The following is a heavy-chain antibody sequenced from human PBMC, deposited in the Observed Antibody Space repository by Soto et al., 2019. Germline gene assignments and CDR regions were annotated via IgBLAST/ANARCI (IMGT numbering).Heavy chain of an antibody. CDR3: ATTVGGVAGRPGDFDN. J-gene: IGHJ4*02. D-gene: IGHD6-6*01. CDR2: VSSGGTYI. Sequence: PGGSLRLSCVASGFTFSSHDMNWVRQAPGKGLEWVSSVSSGGTYIYYADSVKGRFTISRDNAKSSLWLQMKSLRADDTAVYYCATTVGGVAGRPGDFDNWGQGTLVTVSS. V-gene: IGHV3-21*01. CDR1: GFTFSSHD.